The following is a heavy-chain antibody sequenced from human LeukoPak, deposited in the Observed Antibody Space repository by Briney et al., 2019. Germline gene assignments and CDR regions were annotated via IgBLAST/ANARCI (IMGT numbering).Heavy chain of an antibody. CDR3: ARDGVPDGSLDY. V-gene: IGHV3-21*01. CDR1: GFTFSSYA. CDR2: ISSSSSYI. D-gene: IGHD1-14*01. Sequence: GGSLRLSCAASGFTFSSYAMSWVRQAPGKGLEWVSSISSSSSYIYYADSVKGRFTISRDNAKNSLYLQMNSLRAEDTAVYYCARDGVPDGSLDYWGQGTLVTVSS. J-gene: IGHJ4*02.